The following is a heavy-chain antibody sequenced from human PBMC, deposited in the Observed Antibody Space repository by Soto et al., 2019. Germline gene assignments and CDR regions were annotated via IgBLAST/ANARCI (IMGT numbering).Heavy chain of an antibody. D-gene: IGHD6-13*01. Sequence: ASVKVYCKASGYAFTSYGISWVRQAPGQGFEWMGWISAYNGNTNYAQKLQGRVTMTTDTSTSTAYMELRSLRSDDTAVYYCARAKPKRYSSNLNWFDPWGQGTLVTVSS. V-gene: IGHV1-18*01. J-gene: IGHJ5*02. CDR3: ARAKPKRYSSNLNWFDP. CDR2: ISAYNGNT. CDR1: GYAFTSYG.